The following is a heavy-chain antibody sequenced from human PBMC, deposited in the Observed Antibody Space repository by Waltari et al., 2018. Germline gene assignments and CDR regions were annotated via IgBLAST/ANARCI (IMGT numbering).Heavy chain of an antibody. CDR3: ARDLRYYDSSGFARNYYYGMDV. J-gene: IGHJ6*02. Sequence: QVQLQESGPGLVKPSETLSLTCTVSGGSISSYYWSWIRQPPGQGLEWIGYIYYSGSTNYNPSLKSRVTISVDTSKNQFSLKLSSVTAADTAVYYCARDLRYYDSSGFARNYYYGMDVWGQGTTVTVSS. CDR2: IYYSGST. CDR1: GGSISSYY. D-gene: IGHD3-22*01. V-gene: IGHV4-59*01.